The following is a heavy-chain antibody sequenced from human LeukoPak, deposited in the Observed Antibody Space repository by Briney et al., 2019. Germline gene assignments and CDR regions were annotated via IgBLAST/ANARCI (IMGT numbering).Heavy chain of an antibody. Sequence: PSETLSLTCTVSGGSISSYYWSWIRQPPGKGLEWVGYIYYSGSTNYNPSLKSRVTISVDTSKNQFFLRLSSVTAADTAVYYCASTLRFLPYRRFDYWGQGTLVTVPS. CDR1: GGSISSYY. J-gene: IGHJ4*02. D-gene: IGHD3-3*01. CDR3: ASTLRFLPYRRFDY. V-gene: IGHV4-59*08. CDR2: IYYSGST.